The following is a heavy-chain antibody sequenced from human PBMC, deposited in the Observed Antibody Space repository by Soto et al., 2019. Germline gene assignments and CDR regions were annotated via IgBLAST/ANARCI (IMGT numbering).Heavy chain of an antibody. V-gene: IGHV4-34*01. CDR1: GGSFSGYY. D-gene: IGHD2-21*01. CDR3: ARAIVVLGYGMDV. Sequence: QVQLQQWGAGLLKPSETLSLTCAVYGGSFSGYYWSWIRQPPGKGLEWIGEINPSGSTNYNPSLNSRVTISVDTSKNQFSLKLSSVTAADTAVYYCARAIVVLGYGMDVWGQGTTVTVSS. J-gene: IGHJ6*02. CDR2: INPSGST.